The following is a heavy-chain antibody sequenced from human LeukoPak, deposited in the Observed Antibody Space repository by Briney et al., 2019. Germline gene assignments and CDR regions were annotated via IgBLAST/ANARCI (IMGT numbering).Heavy chain of an antibody. V-gene: IGHV3-30*04. CDR3: ASPGIAVAVGP. J-gene: IGHJ5*02. D-gene: IGHD6-19*01. Sequence: GGSLRLSCAASGFTFSSYAMHWVRQAPGKGLEWVAVISYDGSNKYYADSVKGRFTISRDNSKNTLYLQMNSLGAEDTAIYYCASPGIAVAVGPWGQGTLVTVSS. CDR1: GFTFSSYA. CDR2: ISYDGSNK.